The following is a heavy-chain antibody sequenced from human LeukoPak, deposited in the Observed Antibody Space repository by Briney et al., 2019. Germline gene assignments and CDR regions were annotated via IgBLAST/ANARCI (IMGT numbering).Heavy chain of an antibody. CDR3: ARLSDILTGYYGY. V-gene: IGHV1-69*06. D-gene: IGHD3-9*01. J-gene: IGHJ4*02. CDR1: GGTFSSYA. CDR2: IIPIFGTA. Sequence: SVKVSCKASGGTFSSYAISWVRQAPGQGLECMGGIIPIFGTANYAQKFQGRVTITADKSTSTAYMELSSLRSEDTAVYYCARLSDILTGYYGYWGQGTLVTVSS.